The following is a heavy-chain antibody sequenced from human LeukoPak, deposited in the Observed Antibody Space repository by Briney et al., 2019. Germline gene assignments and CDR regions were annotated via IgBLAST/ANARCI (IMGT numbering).Heavy chain of an antibody. CDR2: IYTSGTT. CDR1: GGSISSGSYY. D-gene: IGHD5-24*01. J-gene: IGHJ4*02. CDR3: ARAARRDPFRLYFDY. V-gene: IGHV4-61*02. Sequence: SETLSLTCTVSGGSISSGSYYWSWIRQPAGMGLEWIGRIYTSGTTNYNPSLKSRVTISVDTSKNQFSLKLSSVTAADTAVYYCARAARRDPFRLYFDYWGQGTLVTVSS.